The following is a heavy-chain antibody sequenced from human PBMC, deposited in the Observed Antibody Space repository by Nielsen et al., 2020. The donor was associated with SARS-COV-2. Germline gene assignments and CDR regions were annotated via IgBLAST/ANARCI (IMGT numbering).Heavy chain of an antibody. CDR2: ISSSSSYI. V-gene: IGHV3-21*01. CDR1: GFTFSSYA. Sequence: GGSLRLSCAASGFTFSSYAMHWVRQAPGKGLEWVSSISSSSSYIYYADSVKGRFTISRDNAKNSLYLQMNSLRAEDTAVYYCARMSGQLSYYYYGMDVWGQGTTVTVSS. CDR3: ARMSGQLSYYYYGMDV. D-gene: IGHD5-24*01. J-gene: IGHJ6*02.